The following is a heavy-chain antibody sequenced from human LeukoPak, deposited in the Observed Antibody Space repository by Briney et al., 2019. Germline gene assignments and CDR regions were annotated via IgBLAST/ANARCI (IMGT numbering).Heavy chain of an antibody. CDR1: GFSFSAYA. CDR3: TGLTTGYYSY. D-gene: IGHD3-9*01. Sequence: GGSLRLSCSASGFSFSAYAMHGVRQAPGRGLEYVSAIGPSGTSTYFADSVKGRFTISRDNSKNTVYLQMSSLRTEDTAVYFCTGLTTGYYSYWGQGTLVTVSS. V-gene: IGHV3-64D*06. J-gene: IGHJ4*02. CDR2: IGPSGTST.